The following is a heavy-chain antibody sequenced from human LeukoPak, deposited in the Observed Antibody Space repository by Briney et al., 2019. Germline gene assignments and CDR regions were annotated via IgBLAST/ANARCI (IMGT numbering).Heavy chain of an antibody. Sequence: GGSLRLSCAASGFTFSSYAMHWVRQAPGKGLEWVAVISYDGSNKYYADSVKGRFTISRDNSKNTLYLQMNSLRAEDTAVYYCARTARPYYYYYMDVWGKGTTVTVPS. J-gene: IGHJ6*03. D-gene: IGHD6-6*01. CDR3: ARTARPYYYYYMDV. CDR1: GFTFSSYA. CDR2: ISYDGSNK. V-gene: IGHV3-30*04.